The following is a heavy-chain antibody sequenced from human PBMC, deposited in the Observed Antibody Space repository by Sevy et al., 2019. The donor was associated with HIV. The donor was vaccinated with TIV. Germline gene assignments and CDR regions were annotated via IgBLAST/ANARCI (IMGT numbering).Heavy chain of an antibody. Sequence: SVKVSCKASGGTFSSYAISWVRQAPGQGLEWMGGIIPIFGTANYAQKFQGRVTITADESTSTAYMELSSLRSEDTAVYYCARLNCSSTSCYLGDYYYGMDVWGQGTTVTVSS. V-gene: IGHV1-69*13. CDR1: GGTFSSYA. D-gene: IGHD2-2*01. J-gene: IGHJ6*02. CDR2: IIPIFGTA. CDR3: ARLNCSSTSCYLGDYYYGMDV.